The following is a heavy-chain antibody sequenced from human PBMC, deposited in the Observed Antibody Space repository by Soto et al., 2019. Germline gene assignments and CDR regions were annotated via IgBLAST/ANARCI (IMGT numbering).Heavy chain of an antibody. V-gene: IGHV1-69*13. CDR2: IIPIFGTA. D-gene: IGHD3-22*01. CDR3: ARDRGPSSGYYPYWFDP. CDR1: GGTFNSYA. J-gene: IGHJ5*02. Sequence: SVKVSWKACGGTFNSYAITWLRQAPEQGLEWMGGIIPIFGTANYAQKLQGRVTITADESTSTAYMELSSLRSEDTALYYCARDRGPSSGYYPYWFDPWGQGTLVTVSS.